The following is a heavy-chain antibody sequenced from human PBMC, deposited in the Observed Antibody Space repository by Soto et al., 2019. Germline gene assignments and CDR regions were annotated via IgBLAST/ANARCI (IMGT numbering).Heavy chain of an antibody. CDR1: GGTFSNYA. V-gene: IGHV1-69*12. J-gene: IGHJ4*02. CDR2: IILPFGTP. Sequence: QVRLVQPGAEVKKPGSSGKVSCKASGGTFSNYAIAWLRQAPGQGLEWMGGIILPFGTPNYAQQFQGSVTISAYESMTTAYMELSGLTSEDTAVYYCARGPDYEGYFDYWGRGTLVTVSS. CDR3: ARGPDYEGYFDY. D-gene: IGHD4-17*01.